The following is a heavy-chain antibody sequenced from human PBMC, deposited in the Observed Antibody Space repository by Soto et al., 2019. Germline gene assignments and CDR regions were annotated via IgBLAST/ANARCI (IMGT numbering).Heavy chain of an antibody. CDR1: GFTSSSYS. J-gene: IGHJ6*02. CDR3: ARGKGAGYCSSTSCYPYGMDV. Sequence: PGGSLRLSCAASGFTSSSYSMSWFRQAPGKGLEWISSIGKITNYKYYADSVKGRFTISRDNSKNTLYLQMNSLRAEDTAVYYCARGKGAGYCSSTSCYPYGMDVWGQGTTVTVSS. D-gene: IGHD2-2*03. CDR2: IGKITNYK. V-gene: IGHV3-21*01.